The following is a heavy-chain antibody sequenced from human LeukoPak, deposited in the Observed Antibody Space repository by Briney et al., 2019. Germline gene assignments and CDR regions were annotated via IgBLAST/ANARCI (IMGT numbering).Heavy chain of an antibody. CDR2: IRYDGSNK. J-gene: IGHJ4*02. CDR1: GFTFSSFG. CDR3: AKDLSKGLLYRRGMYYFDY. D-gene: IGHD3-10*01. V-gene: IGHV3-30*02. Sequence: GRSLRLSCAASGFTFSSFGMHWVRQAPGKGLEWVAFIRYDGSNKYYADSVKGRFTISRDNSKNTLYLQMNSLRAEDTAVYYCAKDLSKGLLYRRGMYYFDYWGQGTLVTVSS.